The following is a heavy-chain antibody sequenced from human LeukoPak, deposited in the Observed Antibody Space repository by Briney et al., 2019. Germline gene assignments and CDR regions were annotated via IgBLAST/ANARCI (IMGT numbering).Heavy chain of an antibody. CDR1: GFTFSDYY. Sequence: GGSLRLSCAASGFTFSDYYMSWIRQAPGKGLEWVANIKQDGSERYYVDSVKGRFTISRDNAKNSLSLQMNSLRPEDTAFYYCVRDGGWYKRGLDYYYYYMDVWGKGTTVTVSS. J-gene: IGHJ6*03. V-gene: IGHV3-7*03. D-gene: IGHD6-19*01. CDR2: IKQDGSER. CDR3: VRDGGWYKRGLDYYYYYMDV.